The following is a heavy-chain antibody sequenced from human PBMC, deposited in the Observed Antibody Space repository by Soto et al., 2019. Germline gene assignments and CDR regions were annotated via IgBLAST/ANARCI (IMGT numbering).Heavy chain of an antibody. CDR3: ARDLYSTSWYVRAFDM. Sequence: ASVKVSCKASENTSSTYSLHWVRQDPGQGLEWMGVINPTTTTTTDAQKFQGRVTMTRDTSTSTVFLELSSLRSGDTAVYFCARDLYSTSWYVRAFDMWGQGTMVTVSS. CDR2: INPTTTTT. J-gene: IGHJ3*02. CDR1: ENTSSTYS. V-gene: IGHV1-46*03. D-gene: IGHD6-13*01.